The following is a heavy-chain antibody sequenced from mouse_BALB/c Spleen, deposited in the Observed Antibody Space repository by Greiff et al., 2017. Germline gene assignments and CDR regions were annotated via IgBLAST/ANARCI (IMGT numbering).Heavy chain of an antibody. CDR2: ISDGGSYT. J-gene: IGHJ1*01. V-gene: IGHV5-4*02. CDR3: ARGYYDSYWYFDV. Sequence: DVQLVESGGGLVKPGGSLKLSCAASGFTFSDYYMYWVRQTPEKRLEWVATISDGGSYTYYPDSVKGRFTISRDNAKNNLYLQMSSLKSEDTAMYYCARGYYDSYWYFDVWGAGTTVTVSS. D-gene: IGHD1-1*01. CDR1: GFTFSDYY.